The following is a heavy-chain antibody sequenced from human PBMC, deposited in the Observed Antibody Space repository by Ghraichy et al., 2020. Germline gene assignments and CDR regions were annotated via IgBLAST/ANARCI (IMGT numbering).Heavy chain of an antibody. CDR3: AHIYDILTGPGH. J-gene: IGHJ4*02. Sequence: TLSLTCTFSGFSLTTNGVGVGWIRQPPGKALEWLALIYWDDDKRYSPSLKSRLTITKDTSKNQVVLKMTNMDPVDTARYYCAHIYDILTGPGHWGQGTLVTVSS. V-gene: IGHV2-5*02. CDR2: IYWDDDK. D-gene: IGHD3-9*01. CDR1: GFSLTTNGVG.